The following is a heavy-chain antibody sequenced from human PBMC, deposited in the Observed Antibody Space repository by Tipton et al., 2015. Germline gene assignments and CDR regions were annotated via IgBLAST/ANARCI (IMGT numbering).Heavy chain of an antibody. V-gene: IGHV1-18*01. J-gene: IGHJ4*02. CDR1: GYTFTNYG. CDR2: ISAYNGHT. CDR3: ARGSAPFTFGGVSDY. D-gene: IGHD3-16*01. Sequence: QLVQSGAEMKKPGASVNVSCKASGYTFTNYGINWVRQAPGQGLEWMGWISAYNGHTNYAPNLQGRVTMTTEKSTSTAYLDLRSLRSDDTAVYYCARGSAPFTFGGVSDYWGQGTLVTVSS.